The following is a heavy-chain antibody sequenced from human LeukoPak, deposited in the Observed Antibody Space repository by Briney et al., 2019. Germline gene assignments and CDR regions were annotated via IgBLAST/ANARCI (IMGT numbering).Heavy chain of an antibody. J-gene: IGHJ4*02. CDR3: ARDYTYYDILTGYFDY. Sequence: GGSLRLSCAASGFTFSSYSMNWVRQAPGKGLEWVSYISSSSGTIYYADSVKGRFTISRDNAKNSLYLQMNSLRAEDTAVYYCARDYTYYDILTGYFDYWGQGTLVTVSS. D-gene: IGHD3-9*01. V-gene: IGHV3-48*01. CDR1: GFTFSSYS. CDR2: ISSSSGTI.